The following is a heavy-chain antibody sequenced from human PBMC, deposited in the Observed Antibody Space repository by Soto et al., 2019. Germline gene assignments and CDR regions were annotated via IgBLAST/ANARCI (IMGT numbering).Heavy chain of an antibody. V-gene: IGHV3-23*01. CDR3: AHPRGYGVFDAYDI. CDR1: GFTFSTYA. CDR2: ISGSGDNT. D-gene: IGHD4-17*01. Sequence: PGGSLRLSCVASGFTFSTYAMSWVRQAPGKGLEWVSAISGSGDNTYSADSVRGRFTISRDNSINTLYLQMNNLGNEDTAVYYCAHPRGYGVFDAYDIWGQGXMVTVSS. J-gene: IGHJ3*02.